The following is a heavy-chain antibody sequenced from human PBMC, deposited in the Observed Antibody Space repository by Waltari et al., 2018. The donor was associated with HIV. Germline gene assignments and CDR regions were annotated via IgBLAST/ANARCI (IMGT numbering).Heavy chain of an antibody. Sequence: QLIHSTSALKRPGASVTISCPVSGSPPSDFSMQWVRQGRGRRLEWMGGFDPKNGKPVYSRRFWGRVSLAEDTSEDTAFLELNRLTSDDTAVYYCVTLYNESPLYSNFWGQGTLVTV. J-gene: IGHJ1*01. V-gene: IGHV1-24*01. CDR1: GSPPSDFS. CDR3: VTLYNESPLYSNF. CDR2: FDPKNGKP. D-gene: IGHD2-15*01.